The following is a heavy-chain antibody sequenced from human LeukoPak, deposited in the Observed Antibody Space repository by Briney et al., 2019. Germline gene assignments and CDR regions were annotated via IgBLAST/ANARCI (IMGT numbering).Heavy chain of an antibody. CDR1: GFMFSSNW. Sequence: GGSPRLSCAASGFMFSSNWMSWVRLAPGKGLEWVANIKEDGTETYYVDSVKGRFTISRDNAKNSLYLQMNSLRVEDTAVYYCAKEGRSLQTYWGQGTPVTVSS. J-gene: IGHJ4*02. D-gene: IGHD5-24*01. CDR2: IKEDGTET. V-gene: IGHV3-7*03. CDR3: AKEGRSLQTY.